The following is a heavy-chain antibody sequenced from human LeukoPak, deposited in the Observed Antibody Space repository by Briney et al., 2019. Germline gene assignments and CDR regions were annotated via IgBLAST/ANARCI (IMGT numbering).Heavy chain of an antibody. CDR1: RFTFSSYA. CDR2: ISGSGGST. V-gene: IGHV3-23*01. J-gene: IGHJ6*02. CDR3: AKGPVGYYGMDV. Sequence: PGGSLRLSCAASRFTFSSYAMSWVRQAPGKGLEWVSAISGSGGSTYYADSVKGRFTISRDNSKNTLYLQMNSLRAEDTAVYYCAKGPVGYYGMDVWGQGTTVTVSS.